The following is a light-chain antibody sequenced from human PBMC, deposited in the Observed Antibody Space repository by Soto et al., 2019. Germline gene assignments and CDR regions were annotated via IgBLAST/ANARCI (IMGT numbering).Light chain of an antibody. CDR1: QGISNY. Sequence: DIQMTQSPSSLSASVGDRGTITCRASQGISNYLAWYQQKPGKVPKLLLYAASTLQSGVPSRVSGSGSGTDFTLTIGSLQPEDVATYYCQKYNSPPWTFGQGTKVEIK. CDR2: AAS. V-gene: IGKV1-27*01. CDR3: QKYNSPPWT. J-gene: IGKJ1*01.